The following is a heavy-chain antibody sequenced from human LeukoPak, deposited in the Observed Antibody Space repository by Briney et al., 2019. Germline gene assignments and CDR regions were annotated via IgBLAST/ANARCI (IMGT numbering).Heavy chain of an antibody. D-gene: IGHD1-26*01. CDR3: ARSESTSGSYPPHYYYYGMDV. Sequence: ASVKVSCKASGGTFISYAISWVRQAPGQGLEWMGRIIPILGIANYAQKFQGRVTITADKSTSTAYMELSSLRSEDTAVYYCARSESTSGSYPPHYYYYGMDVWGQGTTVTVSS. CDR2: IIPILGIA. CDR1: GGTFISYA. V-gene: IGHV1-69*04. J-gene: IGHJ6*02.